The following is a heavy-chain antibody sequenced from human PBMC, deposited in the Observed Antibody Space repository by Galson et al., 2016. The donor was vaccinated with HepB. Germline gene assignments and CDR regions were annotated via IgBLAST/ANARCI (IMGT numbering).Heavy chain of an antibody. J-gene: IGHJ4*01. Sequence: SLRLSCAASGFSFSDYGMHWVRQAPGKGLDWVAVVWYDESNEFYADSVKGRFIISRDKSKNILYLQMNSLRAEDTGLYYCARGAAYYDSSGHPDYWGHGTLVTVPS. D-gene: IGHD3-22*01. CDR3: ARGAAYYDSSGHPDY. V-gene: IGHV3-33*01. CDR2: VWYDESNE. CDR1: GFSFSDYG.